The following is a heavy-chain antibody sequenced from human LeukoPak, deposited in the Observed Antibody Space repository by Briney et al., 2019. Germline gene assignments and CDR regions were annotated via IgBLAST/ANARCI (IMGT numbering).Heavy chain of an antibody. CDR3: AKADTVAVAGTIDY. V-gene: IGHV3-20*04. D-gene: IGHD6-19*01. J-gene: IGHJ4*02. Sequence: GGSLRLSCAASGFTFDDYGMSWVRQAPGKGLEWVSGINWNGGSTGYADSVKGRFTISRDNAKNSLYLQMNSLRAEDMALYYCAKADTVAVAGTIDYWGQGTLVTVSS. CDR2: INWNGGST. CDR1: GFTFDDYG.